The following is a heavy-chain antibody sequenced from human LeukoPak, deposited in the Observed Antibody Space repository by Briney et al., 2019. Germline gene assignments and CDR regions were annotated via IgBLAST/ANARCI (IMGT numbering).Heavy chain of an antibody. J-gene: IGHJ4*02. V-gene: IGHV3-7*01. CDR1: GFTLSSYA. Sequence: GGSLRLSCVVSGFTLSSYAMSWVRQAPGKGLEWVANIGYVGGEKYYVDSVKGRFTISRDNTKNSLFLQMNSLRVDDMAVYYCARGRGWVDYWGQGTLVTVSS. CDR3: ARGRGWVDY. CDR2: IGYVGGEK. D-gene: IGHD3-16*01.